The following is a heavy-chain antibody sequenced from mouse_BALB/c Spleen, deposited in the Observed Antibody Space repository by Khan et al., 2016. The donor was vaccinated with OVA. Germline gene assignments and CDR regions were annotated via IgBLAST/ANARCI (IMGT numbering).Heavy chain of an antibody. J-gene: IGHJ4*01. Sequence: EVQLVESGPGLVKPCQSLYLSCTVSGYTITSGYVCSWIRHLPGNILWLRGFITYSGSTSYTPSFRSRFSITRDTSKNPSFLQLNSVTTEDTATYDCARKKYYGYAMDYWGQGTSVTVSS. CDR2: ITYSGST. D-gene: IGHD1-1*01. CDR1: GYTITSGYV. V-gene: IGHV3-2*02. CDR3: ARKKYYGYAMDY.